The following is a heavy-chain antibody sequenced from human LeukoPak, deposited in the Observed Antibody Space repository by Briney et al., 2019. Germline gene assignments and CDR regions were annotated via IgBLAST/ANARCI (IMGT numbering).Heavy chain of an antibody. CDR1: GYTFTSYG. CDR2: ISAYNGNT. D-gene: IGHD2-2*01. Sequence: ASVKVSCKASGYTFTSYGISWVRQAPGQGLEWMGWISAYNGNTNYAQKLQGRVTMTTDTSTSTAYMELRSLRSEDTAVYYCARDLRPKYCSSTSCPYVTYYYYGMDVWGQGTTVTVSS. J-gene: IGHJ6*02. CDR3: ARDLRPKYCSSTSCPYVTYYYYGMDV. V-gene: IGHV1-18*01.